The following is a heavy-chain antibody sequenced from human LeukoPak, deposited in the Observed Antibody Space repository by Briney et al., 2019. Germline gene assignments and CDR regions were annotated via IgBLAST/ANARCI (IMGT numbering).Heavy chain of an antibody. V-gene: IGHV3-30-3*01. CDR1: GFTFSSYA. CDR2: ISYDGSNK. Sequence: GGSLRLSCAASGFTFSSYAMHWVRQAPGKGLEWVAVISYDGSNKYYADSVKGRFTISRDNSKNTLYLQMNSLRDEDTAFYYCARDRDWLRDFDYWGQGTLVTVSS. CDR3: ARDRDWLRDFDY. D-gene: IGHD5-12*01. J-gene: IGHJ4*02.